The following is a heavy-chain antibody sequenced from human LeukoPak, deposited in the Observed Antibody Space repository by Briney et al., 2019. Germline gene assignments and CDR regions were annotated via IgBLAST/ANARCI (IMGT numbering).Heavy chain of an antibody. J-gene: IGHJ6*03. D-gene: IGHD3-3*01. V-gene: IGHV4-4*07. CDR1: GGSTSSYS. Sequence: SETLSLTCTVSGGSTSSYSWSWIRQPAGKGLEWIGRIYTSGSTNYNPSLKSRVTMSVDTSKNQFSLKLSSVTAADTAVYYCARGFTRFLDYYYYMDVWGKGTTVTVSS. CDR3: ARGFTRFLDYYYYMDV. CDR2: IYTSGST.